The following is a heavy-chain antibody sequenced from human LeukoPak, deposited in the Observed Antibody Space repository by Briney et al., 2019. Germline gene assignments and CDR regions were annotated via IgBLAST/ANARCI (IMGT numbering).Heavy chain of an antibody. V-gene: IGHV4-34*01. CDR2: INHSGST. J-gene: IGHJ4*02. CDR1: GGSFSGYY. D-gene: IGHD6-19*01. CDR3: ARDSIAVAGLDY. Sequence: SETLSLTCAVYGGSFSGYYWSWIRQPPGKGLEWIGEINHSGSTNYNPSLKSRVTISVDTSKNQSSLKLSSVTAAGTAVYYCARDSIAVAGLDYWGQGTLVTVSS.